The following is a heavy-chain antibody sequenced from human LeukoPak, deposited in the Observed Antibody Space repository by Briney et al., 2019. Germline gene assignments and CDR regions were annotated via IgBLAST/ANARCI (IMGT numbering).Heavy chain of an antibody. D-gene: IGHD2-8*01. V-gene: IGHV1-69*13. Sequence: EASVKVSCTASGGTFSSYAISWVRQAPGQGLEWMGGIIPIFGTANYAQKFQGRVTITADESTSTAYMELSSLRSEDTAVYYCAAPQGALKVYAISNYYYYYGMDVWGQGTTVTVSS. CDR2: IIPIFGTA. J-gene: IGHJ6*02. CDR3: AAPQGALKVYAISNYYYYYGMDV. CDR1: GGTFSSYA.